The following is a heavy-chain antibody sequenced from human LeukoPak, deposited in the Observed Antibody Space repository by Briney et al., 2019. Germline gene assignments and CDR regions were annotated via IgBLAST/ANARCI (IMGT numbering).Heavy chain of an antibody. CDR3: ARESSGWYRFDP. Sequence: PGGSLRLSCAASGFAFISYWMHWVRQAPGKGLVWVSRINSDGSSTSYAASVKGRFTISRDNAKNTLYLQMNSLRAEDTAVYYCARESSGWYRFDPWGQGTLVTVSS. D-gene: IGHD6-19*01. J-gene: IGHJ5*02. V-gene: IGHV3-74*01. CDR2: INSDGSST. CDR1: GFAFISYW.